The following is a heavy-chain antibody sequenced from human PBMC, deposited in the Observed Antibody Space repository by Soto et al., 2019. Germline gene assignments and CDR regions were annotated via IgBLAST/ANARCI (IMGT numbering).Heavy chain of an antibody. J-gene: IGHJ5*02. Sequence: QVQLVQSGAEVKKPRASVKVSCKASGYTFTDYGISWVRQAPGQGLEWMGWISPYTGDTKYPQRLQGRVTVTADTSTSTAYMELRSLKYDDTAVYYCAKTGGWNWFDPWGQGTLVSVSS. D-gene: IGHD6-19*01. CDR3: AKTGGWNWFDP. CDR2: ISPYTGDT. V-gene: IGHV1-18*01. CDR1: GYTFTDYG.